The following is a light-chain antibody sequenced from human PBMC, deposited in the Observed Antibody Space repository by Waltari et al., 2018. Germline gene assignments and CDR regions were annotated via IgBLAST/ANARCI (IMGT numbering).Light chain of an antibody. J-gene: IGLJ2*01. V-gene: IGLV3-1*01. CDR1: TLGATY. Sequence: SYELTQPPSVSVSPGQTASITCTGDTLGATYACWYQQKPGQSPVLVIYQDSKRPSGIPERFSGSNSGNTATLTISGTQAMDEADYYCQAWDSSTAPFGGGTKLTVL. CDR2: QDS. CDR3: QAWDSSTAP.